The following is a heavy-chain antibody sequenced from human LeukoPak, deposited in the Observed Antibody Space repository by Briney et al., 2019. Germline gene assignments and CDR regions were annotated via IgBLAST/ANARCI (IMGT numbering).Heavy chain of an antibody. Sequence: ASVKVSCKASGYTFTGYYMHWVRQAPGQGLEWMGWINPNSGGTNYAQKFQGRVTMTRDTSISTAYMELSRLRSDDTAVYYCARDVRHKYCSSASCYRGWFDPWGQGTLVTVSS. CDR1: GYTFTGYY. CDR3: ARDVRHKYCSSASCYRGWFDP. J-gene: IGHJ5*02. D-gene: IGHD2-2*01. CDR2: INPNSGGT. V-gene: IGHV1-2*02.